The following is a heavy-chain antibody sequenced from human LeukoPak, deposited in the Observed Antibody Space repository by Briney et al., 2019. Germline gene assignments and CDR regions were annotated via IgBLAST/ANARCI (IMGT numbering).Heavy chain of an antibody. J-gene: IGHJ4*02. Sequence: PGGSLRLSCAASGFTFNNYPMSWIRQPPGKGLEWIGEINHSGSTNYNPSLKSRATISVDTSKNQFSLKLSSVTAADTAVYYCARAGRGSNRDYWGQGTLVTVSS. D-gene: IGHD6-13*01. CDR2: INHSGST. CDR1: GFTFNNYP. V-gene: IGHV4-34*01. CDR3: ARAGRGSNRDY.